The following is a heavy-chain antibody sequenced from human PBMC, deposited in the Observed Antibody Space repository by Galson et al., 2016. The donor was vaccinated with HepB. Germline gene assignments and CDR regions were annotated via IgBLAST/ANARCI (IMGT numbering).Heavy chain of an antibody. J-gene: IGHJ4*02. CDR3: ARDGFYYESSGYHELNLDQ. V-gene: IGHV3-23*01. Sequence: SLRLSCAASGFSISSYAMRWVRQAPGKGLEWVSSINVNGETTYYADSVKGRFTISRDNSKNTLYLQMSSLRAEDTAVNYCARDGFYYESSGYHELNLDQWGQGTVVIVSS. CDR1: GFSISSYA. CDR2: INVNGETT. D-gene: IGHD3-22*01.